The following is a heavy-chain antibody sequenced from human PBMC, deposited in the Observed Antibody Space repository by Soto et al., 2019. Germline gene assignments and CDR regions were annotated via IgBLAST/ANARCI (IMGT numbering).Heavy chain of an antibody. D-gene: IGHD2-8*02. J-gene: IGHJ6*02. CDR2: ISDDGNKK. CDR3: ARDRVCTSATCGEFDYSWHYGMHX. Sequence: GGSLRLSFAASGFTFRNCAMHWVRQAPGKGPEGVSIISDDGNKKCNAYPVKGGFTISRDNSKKPLYLQMNSLSAEDTAVYYCARDRVCTSATCGEFDYSWHYGMHXWGQGTTVTVS. V-gene: IGHV3-30*04. CDR1: GFTFRNCA.